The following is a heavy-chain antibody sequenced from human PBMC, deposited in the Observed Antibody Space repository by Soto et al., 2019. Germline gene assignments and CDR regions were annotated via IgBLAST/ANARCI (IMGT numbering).Heavy chain of an antibody. CDR3: ARARIAAAAKRNWFDP. J-gene: IGHJ5*02. V-gene: IGHV4-34*01. CDR2: INHSGST. D-gene: IGHD6-13*01. CDR1: DGSFSGYY. Sequence: SETLTLTCAAYDGSFSGYYWSWIRQPPGKGLEWIGEINHSGSTNYNPYLKSRVTISVDTSKNQFSLKLSSVTAADTAVYYCARARIAAAAKRNWFDPWGQGTLVTVS.